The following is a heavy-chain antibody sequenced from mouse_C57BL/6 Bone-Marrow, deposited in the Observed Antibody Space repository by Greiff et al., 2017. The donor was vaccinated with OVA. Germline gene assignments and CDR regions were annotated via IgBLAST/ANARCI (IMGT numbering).Heavy chain of an antibody. J-gene: IGHJ4*01. CDR2: IYPGSGST. Sequence: QVQLKQPGAELVKPGASVKMSCKASGYTFTSYWITWVKQRPGQGLEWIGDIYPGSGSTNYNEKFKSKATLTVDTSSSTAYMQLSSLTSEDSAVYYCARGSLYYGNMDYWGQGTSVTVSS. CDR3: ARGSLYYGNMDY. V-gene: IGHV1-55*01. CDR1: GYTFTSYW. D-gene: IGHD2-1*01.